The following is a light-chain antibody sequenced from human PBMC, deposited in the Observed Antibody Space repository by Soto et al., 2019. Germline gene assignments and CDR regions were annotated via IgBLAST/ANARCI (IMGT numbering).Light chain of an antibody. CDR1: QSVSSY. V-gene: IGKV3-11*01. CDR2: DTS. Sequence: EIVLPQSPATLSLSPGASATLSCRASQSVSSYLAWYQQKPGQAPRLLIYDTSIRASGIPARFSGSGSGTDFTLTISSLDPEDFAVYYCQQRSNRPLTFGQGTRLEIK. J-gene: IGKJ5*01. CDR3: QQRSNRPLT.